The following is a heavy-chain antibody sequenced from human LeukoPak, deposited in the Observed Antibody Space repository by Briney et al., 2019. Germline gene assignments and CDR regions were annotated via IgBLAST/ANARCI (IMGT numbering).Heavy chain of an antibody. CDR1: SDSITSSSYL. D-gene: IGHD3-10*01. CDR2: IYSNGHI. V-gene: IGHV4-39*01. Sequence: SQTLSLTCSVSSDSITSSSYLWVWVRQPPGKGLEWIGDIYSNGHISYNPSLKSRAAISVDTSKNQFSLNLSSVTAADTAVYYCARRHYGSGNIDSWGQGTLVTVSS. CDR3: ARRHYGSGNIDS. J-gene: IGHJ4*02.